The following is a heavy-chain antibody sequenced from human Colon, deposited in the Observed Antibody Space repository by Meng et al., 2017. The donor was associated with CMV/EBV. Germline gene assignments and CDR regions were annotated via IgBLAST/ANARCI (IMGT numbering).Heavy chain of an antibody. CDR3: AKGTQYSDFWSGFRH. CDR2: SSGSGVHT. CDR1: GFTFGDYA. Sequence: GGSLRLSCAASGFTFGDYAMTWVRRAPGKGLEWVAASSGSGVHTYYADSVKGRFTISRDNSRNTVYLQMNSLRAEDTALYYCAKGTQYSDFWSGFRHWGHGTLVTVSS. J-gene: IGHJ4*01. D-gene: IGHD3-3*01. V-gene: IGHV3-23*01.